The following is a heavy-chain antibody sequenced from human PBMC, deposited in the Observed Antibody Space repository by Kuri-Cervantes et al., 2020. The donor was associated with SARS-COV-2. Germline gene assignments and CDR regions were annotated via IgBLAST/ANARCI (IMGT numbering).Heavy chain of an antibody. CDR1: GGSISSYY. J-gene: IGHJ3*02. CDR3: ARDPQLGDAFDI. CDR2: IYYSGST. Sequence: ESLKISCTVSGGSISSYYWSWIRQPPGKGLEWIGYIYYSGSTNYNPSLKSRVTISVDTSKNQFSLKLSSVTAADTAVYYCARDPQLGDAFDIWGQGTMVTVSS. D-gene: IGHD6-6*01. V-gene: IGHV4-59*12.